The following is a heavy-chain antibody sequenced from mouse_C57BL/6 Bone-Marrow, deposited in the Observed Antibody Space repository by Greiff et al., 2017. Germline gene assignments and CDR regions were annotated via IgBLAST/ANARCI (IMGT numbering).Heavy chain of an antibody. D-gene: IGHD2-4*01. CDR2: ISSGGSYT. J-gene: IGHJ4*01. Sequence: EVKLVESGGDLVKPGGSLKLSCAASGFTFSSYGMSWVRQTPDKRLEWVATISSGGSYTYYPDSVKGRFNISRDNAKNTLYLQISSLKSEDTAMYYCARHLCDYGLNYWGQGTSVTVSS. CDR1: GFTFSSYG. CDR3: ARHLCDYGLNY. V-gene: IGHV5-6*01.